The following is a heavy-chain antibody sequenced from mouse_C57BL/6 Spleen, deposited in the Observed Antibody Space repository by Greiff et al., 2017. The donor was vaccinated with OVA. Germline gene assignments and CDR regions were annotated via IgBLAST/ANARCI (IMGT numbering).Heavy chain of an antibody. J-gene: IGHJ3*01. CDR1: GFSLSTSGMG. V-gene: IGHV8-12*01. Sequence: QVTLKESGPGILQSSQTLSLTCSFSGFSLSTSGMGVSWIRQPSGKGLEWLAHIYWDDDKRYNPSLKSRLTISKDTSRNQVFLKITSVDTADTATYYCARREGYYDPFAYWGQGTLVTVSA. D-gene: IGHD2-4*01. CDR2: IYWDDDK. CDR3: ARREGYYDPFAY.